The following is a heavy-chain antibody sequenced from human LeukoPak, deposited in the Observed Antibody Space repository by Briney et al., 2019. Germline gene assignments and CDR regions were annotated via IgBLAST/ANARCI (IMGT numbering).Heavy chain of an antibody. CDR2: INHSGST. J-gene: IGHJ6*02. CDR1: GGSFSGYY. D-gene: IGHD3-22*01. V-gene: IGHV4-34*01. Sequence: SETLSLTCAVYGGSFSGYYWSWIRQPPGEGLEWIGEINHSGSTNYNPSLKSRVTISVDTSKNQFSLKLSSVTAADTAVYYCARGMGYFDSSGYYHDYGMDVWGQGTTVTVSS. CDR3: ARGMGYFDSSGYYHDYGMDV.